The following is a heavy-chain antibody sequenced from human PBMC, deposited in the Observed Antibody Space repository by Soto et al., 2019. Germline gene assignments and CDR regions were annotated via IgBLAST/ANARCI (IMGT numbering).Heavy chain of an antibody. Sequence: PSETLSLTCSVSGDTMSNGGYSWRWIRQSPGKGLEWLGYIHHLETTYYNPSFKRRLSSSIDRTRHQFPLSMSSMTAAAKADYFCAMVGGYDSFDFWGQGIQVTVSS. V-gene: IGHV4-30-2*06. D-gene: IGHD5-12*01. J-gene: IGHJ4*02. CDR3: AMVGGYDSFDF. CDR1: GDTMSNGGYS. CDR2: IHHLETT.